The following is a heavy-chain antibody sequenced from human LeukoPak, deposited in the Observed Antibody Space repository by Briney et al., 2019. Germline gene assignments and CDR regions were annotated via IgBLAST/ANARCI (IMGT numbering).Heavy chain of an antibody. CDR1: GGTFSSYA. V-gene: IGHV1-69*13. D-gene: IGHD3-22*01. CDR2: IIPIFGTA. CDR3: ARGEYYYDSSGYYYYYYGMDV. J-gene: IGHJ6*02. Sequence: SVKVSCKASGGTFSSYAISWVRQAPGQGLEWMGGIIPIFGTANYAQKFQGRVTITADESTSTAYMELSSLRSEDTAVYYCARGEYYYDSSGYYYYYYGMDVWGQGATVTVSS.